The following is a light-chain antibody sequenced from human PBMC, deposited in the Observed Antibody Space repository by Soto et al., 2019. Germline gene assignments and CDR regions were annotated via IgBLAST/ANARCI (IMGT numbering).Light chain of an antibody. CDR1: QTITSNY. V-gene: IGKV3-20*01. CDR2: GAS. CDR3: QQYGSSPPIT. J-gene: IGKJ5*01. Sequence: EIVLTQSPGTLSLSPGERATLSCRASQTITSNYLAWYQQKPGQSPRLLIYGASYRATGIPDRFSGSGSGADFTLTINRLEPEDFAVYYCQQYGSSPPITFGQGTRLEI.